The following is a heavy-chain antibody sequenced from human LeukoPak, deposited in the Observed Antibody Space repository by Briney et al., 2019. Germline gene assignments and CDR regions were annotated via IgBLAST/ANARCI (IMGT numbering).Heavy chain of an antibody. D-gene: IGHD1-14*01. CDR2: ISGSGGYT. CDR1: GFTFSTYA. V-gene: IGHV3-23*01. CDR3: AKDWSGGFDY. J-gene: IGHJ4*02. Sequence: PGGSLRLSCAASGFTFSTYAMSWVRQAPGKGLEWVSAISGSGGYTYYADSVKGRFTISRDNSKNTLYLQMNSLRAEDTAVYYCAKDWSGGFDYWGQGTLATVSS.